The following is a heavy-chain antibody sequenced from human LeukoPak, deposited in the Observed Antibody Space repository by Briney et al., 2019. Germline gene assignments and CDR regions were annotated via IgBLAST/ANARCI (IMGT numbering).Heavy chain of an antibody. D-gene: IGHD5-24*01. Sequence: SAALSLTCTVSGGSISSYYWSWVRPPPGKGLEGIGYIYYSGSTNYNPSLKSRVTISVDTSKTQFSLKLSSVTAADTAVYYCARDKTDGYNYYYGMDVWGQGTTVTVSS. J-gene: IGHJ6*02. V-gene: IGHV4-59*01. CDR1: GGSISSYY. CDR3: ARDKTDGYNYYYGMDV. CDR2: IYYSGST.